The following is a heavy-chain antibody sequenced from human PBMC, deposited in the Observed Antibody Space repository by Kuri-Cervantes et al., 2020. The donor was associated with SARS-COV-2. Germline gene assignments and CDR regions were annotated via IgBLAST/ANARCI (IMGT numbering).Heavy chain of an antibody. CDR2: ISSDETNK. CDR3: ARDLEGRYCTGSMCYSQNLDY. CDR1: GFTFSSYA. J-gene: IGHJ4*02. D-gene: IGHD2-15*01. V-gene: IGHV3-30*04. Sequence: GESLKISCVASGFTFSSYAMHWVRQAPGRGLQWVAVISSDETNKYYADSVKGRFTISRDNSQNTLYLQMNTLRAGDTALYYCARDLEGRYCTGSMCYSQNLDYWGPGTLVTVSS.